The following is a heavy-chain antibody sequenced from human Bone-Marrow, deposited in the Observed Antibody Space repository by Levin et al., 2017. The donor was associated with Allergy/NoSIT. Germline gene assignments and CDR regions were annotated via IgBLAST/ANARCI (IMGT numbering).Heavy chain of an antibody. J-gene: IGHJ4*02. Sequence: SQTLSLTCTVSGESVSSSGFYWTWIRQYPGKGLEWIGHIYYPGNTSYNPSLKSRVSISEDRSKNQFSLKLDSVTASDTAVYYCARESVYYGSGSWIDCWGQGTLVTVSS. CDR1: GESVSSSGFY. CDR3: ARESVYYGSGSWIDC. D-gene: IGHD3-10*01. V-gene: IGHV4-31*02. CDR2: IYYPGNT.